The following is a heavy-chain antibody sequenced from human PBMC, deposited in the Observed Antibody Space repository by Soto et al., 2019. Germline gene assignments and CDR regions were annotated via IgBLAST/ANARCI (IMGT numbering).Heavy chain of an antibody. V-gene: IGHV3-48*01. CDR3: ARPGGFPRDSSGWLGAFDY. J-gene: IGHJ4*02. CDR2: ISSSSSTI. CDR1: GFTFSSYS. D-gene: IGHD6-19*01. Sequence: EVQLVESGGGLVQPGGSLRLSCAASGFTFSSYSMNWVRQAPGKGLEWVSYISSSSSTIYYADSVKGRFTISRDNAKNSLYLQMNSLRAEDTAVYYCARPGGFPRDSSGWLGAFDYWGQGTLVTVSS.